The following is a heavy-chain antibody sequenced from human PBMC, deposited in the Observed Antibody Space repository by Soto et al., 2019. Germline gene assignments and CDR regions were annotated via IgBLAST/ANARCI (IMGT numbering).Heavy chain of an antibody. V-gene: IGHV3-30*04. Sequence: PGGSLRLSCAASGFSFTHYTINWVRQAPGKGLEWVAVMSYDGTNEYYADSVKGRSTISRDNSKSTVYLQMNSLTPEDTALYYCARKWGTYSSASLDYWGLGTLVTVSS. D-gene: IGHD6-19*01. J-gene: IGHJ4*02. CDR1: GFSFTHYT. CDR3: ARKWGTYSSASLDY. CDR2: MSYDGTNE.